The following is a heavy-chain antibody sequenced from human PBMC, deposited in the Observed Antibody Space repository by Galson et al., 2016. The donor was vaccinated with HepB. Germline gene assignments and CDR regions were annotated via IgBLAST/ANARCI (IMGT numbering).Heavy chain of an antibody. Sequence: SLRLSCAASGFTLSNAWMSWVRQAPGKGLAWVGRIKSKGDGGTIDHAAPGKGRFTISRYDSKNTMFLQMNSLNTEDTAVYYCATSRRVGGGTYWHFDFWGQGTLVTVPS. D-gene: IGHD2-15*01. V-gene: IGHV3-15*01. J-gene: IGHJ4*02. CDR1: GFTLSNAW. CDR3: ATSRRVGGGTYWHFDF. CDR2: IKSKGDGGTI.